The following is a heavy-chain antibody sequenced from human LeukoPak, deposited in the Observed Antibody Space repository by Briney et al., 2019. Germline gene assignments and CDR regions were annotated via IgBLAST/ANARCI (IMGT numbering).Heavy chain of an antibody. CDR3: ATEGDYYDSILDY. CDR2: IYYSGST. V-gene: IGHV4-39*07. J-gene: IGHJ4*02. CDR1: GGSISSSSYY. D-gene: IGHD3-22*01. Sequence: SETLSLTCTVSGGSISSSSYYWGWIRQPPGKGLEWIGSIYYSGSTYYNPSLKSRVTISVDTSKNQFSLKLSSVTAADTAVYYCATEGDYYDSILDYWGQGTLVTVSS.